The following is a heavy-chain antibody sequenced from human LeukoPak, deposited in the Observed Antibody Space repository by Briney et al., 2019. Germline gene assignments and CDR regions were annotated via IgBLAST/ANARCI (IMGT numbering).Heavy chain of an antibody. D-gene: IGHD2-15*01. V-gene: IGHV3-7*03. CDR2: IKQDGSEK. Sequence: GGSLRLSCAASGFTFSSYWMSWVRQAPGKGLEWVANIKQDGSEKYYVDSVKGRFTISRDNAKNSLYLQMNSLRAEDTAVYYCARDGLGYCSGGSCYPYYYYYYMDVWGKGTTVTVSS. J-gene: IGHJ6*03. CDR3: ARDGLGYCSGGSCYPYYYYYYMDV. CDR1: GFTFSSYW.